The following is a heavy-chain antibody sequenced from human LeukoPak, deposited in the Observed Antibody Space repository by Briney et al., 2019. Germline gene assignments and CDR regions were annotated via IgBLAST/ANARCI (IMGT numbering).Heavy chain of an antibody. CDR3: ARGTWNWFDP. D-gene: IGHD1-7*01. CDR2: IYTSGST. J-gene: IGHJ5*02. Sequence: SETLSLTCTVSGGSISSGSYYWSWIRQPAGKGLEWIGRIYTSGSTNYNPSLKSRVAISVDTSKNQFSLKLSSVTAADTAVYYCARGTWNWFDPWGQGTLVTVSS. CDR1: GGSISSGSYY. V-gene: IGHV4-61*02.